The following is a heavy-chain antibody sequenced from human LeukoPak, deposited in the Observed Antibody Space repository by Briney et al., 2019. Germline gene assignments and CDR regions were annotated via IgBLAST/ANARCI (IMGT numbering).Heavy chain of an antibody. V-gene: IGHV3-7*03. Sequence: PGGSLRLSCAASGFTFSSYWMSWVRQAPGKGLEWVANIKQDGSGKNYVDSVKGRFTISRDNAKNSLYLQMNSLRAEDTALYYCAKDIEKVGYDFWSGYYRYYYYGMDVWGQGTTVTVSS. CDR1: GFTFSSYW. CDR2: IKQDGSGK. CDR3: AKDIEKVGYDFWSGYYRYYYYGMDV. J-gene: IGHJ6*02. D-gene: IGHD3-3*01.